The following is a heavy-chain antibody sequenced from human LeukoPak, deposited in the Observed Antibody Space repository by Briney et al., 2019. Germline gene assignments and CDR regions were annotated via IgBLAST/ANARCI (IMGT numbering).Heavy chain of an antibody. Sequence: SQTLSLTCTVSGGSISSGSDYWSWIRQPAGEGLEWVGHIWPSGSTNYNPSLKNRVIMAVDKSKNQFSLKLSSVTAADTAVYYCAREANIAARPGLFDYWGQRTLVTVSS. CDR1: GGSISSGSDY. CDR3: AREANIAARPGLFDY. D-gene: IGHD6-6*01. CDR2: IWPSGST. J-gene: IGHJ4*02. V-gene: IGHV4-61*09.